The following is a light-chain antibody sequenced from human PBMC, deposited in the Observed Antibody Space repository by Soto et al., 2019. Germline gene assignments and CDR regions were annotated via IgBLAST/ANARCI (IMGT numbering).Light chain of an antibody. CDR2: DAS. Sequence: RASQSFTDWLAWYKQXPGKAPXXLIYDASTLESGVPSRFSGSGSGTEFTLTISSLQPDDFATYYCQQYNSYWTFGQGTKVDIK. V-gene: IGKV1-5*01. CDR1: QSFTDW. CDR3: QQYNSYWT. J-gene: IGKJ1*01.